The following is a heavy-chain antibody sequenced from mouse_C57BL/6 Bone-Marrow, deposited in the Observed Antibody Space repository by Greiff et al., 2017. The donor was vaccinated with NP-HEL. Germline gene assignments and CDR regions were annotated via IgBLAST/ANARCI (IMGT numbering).Heavy chain of an antibody. J-gene: IGHJ1*03. D-gene: IGHD1-1*01. CDR1: GFTFSSYA. V-gene: IGHV5-4*01. CDR3: AREGYYGSSPYWYFDV. CDR2: ISDGGSYT. Sequence: EVQLVESGGGLVKPGGSLKLSCAASGFTFSSYAMSWVRQTPEKRLEWVATISDGGSYTYYPDNVKGRFTISRDNAKNNLYLQMSHLKSEDTAMYYCAREGYYGSSPYWYFDVWGTGTTVTVSS.